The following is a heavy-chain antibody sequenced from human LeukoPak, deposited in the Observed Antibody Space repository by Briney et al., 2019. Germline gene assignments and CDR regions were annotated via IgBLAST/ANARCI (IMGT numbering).Heavy chain of an antibody. CDR3: GSPQYYDFWGGADY. V-gene: IGHV3-23*01. J-gene: IGHJ4*02. D-gene: IGHD3-3*01. CDR2: ISASGGT. Sequence: GGSLRLSCAASGFTFSSYGMHWVRQAPGKGLEWVSAISASGGTHYADSVKGRFTISRDNSKNTLFLQMNNLRAEDTAVYYCGSPQYYDFWGGADYWGQGTLVTVSS. CDR1: GFTFSSYG.